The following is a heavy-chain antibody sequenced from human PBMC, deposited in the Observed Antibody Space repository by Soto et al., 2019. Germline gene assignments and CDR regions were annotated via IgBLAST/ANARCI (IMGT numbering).Heavy chain of an antibody. CDR2: IWYDGSNK. J-gene: IGHJ4*02. Sequence: QVQLVESGGGVVQPGRSLRLSCAASGFTFSSYGMHWVRQAPGKGLEWVAVIWYDGSNKYYADSVKGRFTISRDNSKNTLYLQMSSLSAEDSAGYYCAREDCPAATPFDYLGQGTLVTVSS. CDR1: GFTFSSYG. D-gene: IGHD2-2*01. V-gene: IGHV3-33*01. CDR3: AREDCPAATPFDY.